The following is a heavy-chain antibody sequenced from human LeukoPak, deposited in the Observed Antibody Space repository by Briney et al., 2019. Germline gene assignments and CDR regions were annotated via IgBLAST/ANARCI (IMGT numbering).Heavy chain of an antibody. D-gene: IGHD5-12*01. Sequence: GGSLRLSCAASYFTFTDTWMNWVRQAPGKGLEWVGRIKSEIDGETADYAAPVQGRFTISRDDSQAILYLQMNSLKTEDTAVYYCTTGGNVIVAGTRAFDIWGQGTLVTVSS. CDR3: TTGGNVIVAGTRAFDI. CDR2: IKSEIDGETA. V-gene: IGHV3-15*07. J-gene: IGHJ3*02. CDR1: YFTFTDTW.